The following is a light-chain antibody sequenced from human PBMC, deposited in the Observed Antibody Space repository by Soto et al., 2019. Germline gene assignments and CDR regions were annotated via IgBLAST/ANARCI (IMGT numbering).Light chain of an antibody. CDR3: SSYTSIDTWV. Sequence: QSVLTQPASVSGSPGQSITITCTGTSSDVGGYNYVSWYQQHPGKAPKVLISDVSNRPSGISNRFSGSKSGNTAFLTISGLQAEDEADYYCSSYTSIDTWVFGTGTKLTVL. CDR1: SSDVGGYNY. J-gene: IGLJ1*01. CDR2: DVS. V-gene: IGLV2-14*03.